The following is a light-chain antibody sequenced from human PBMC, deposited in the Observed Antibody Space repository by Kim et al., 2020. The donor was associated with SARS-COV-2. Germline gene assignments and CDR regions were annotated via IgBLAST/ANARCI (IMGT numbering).Light chain of an antibody. CDR2: WAS. CDR3: HQFSAAPPS. Sequence: DIVMTQSPDSLAVSLGERATINCKSSQSVLYSSNSKSALAWYQQKSGQPPKLLLYWASTRESGVPDRFSGSGSGTDFTLTISGLQAEDVAVYYCHQFSAAPPSFGQGTKLEI. J-gene: IGKJ2*03. V-gene: IGKV4-1*01. CDR1: QSVLYSSNSKSA.